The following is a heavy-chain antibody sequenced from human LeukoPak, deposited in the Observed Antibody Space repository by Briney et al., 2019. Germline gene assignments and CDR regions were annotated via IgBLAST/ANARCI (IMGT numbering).Heavy chain of an antibody. J-gene: IGHJ3*02. CDR1: GGSISSYY. V-gene: IGHV4-59*08. D-gene: IGHD4-17*01. CDR3: ARHNYDDYVFDI. Sequence: PSETLSLTCTVSGGSISSYYWSWIRQPPGKGLEWIGYIYYSGSTNYNPSLKSRVTMSVDTSKQFSLSLSSVTAADTAVYYCARHNYDDYVFDIWGQGTKVTVSS. CDR2: IYYSGST.